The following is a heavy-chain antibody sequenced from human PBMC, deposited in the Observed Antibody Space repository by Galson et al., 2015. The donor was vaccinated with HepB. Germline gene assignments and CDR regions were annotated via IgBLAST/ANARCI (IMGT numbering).Heavy chain of an antibody. CDR2: ISYDRNNK. V-gene: IGHV3-30-3*01. CDR3: ARDGFLWFGDLLRYWGPDF. CDR1: GFTFSSHT. J-gene: IGHJ4*02. Sequence: SLRLSCAASGFTFSSHTMHWVRQAPGKGLEWVAVISYDRNNKFHADSVKGRFTVSRDNSKNTVYLQMNSLRADDTAVYYCARDGFLWFGDLLRYWGPDFWGQGTLVTVSS. D-gene: IGHD3-10*01.